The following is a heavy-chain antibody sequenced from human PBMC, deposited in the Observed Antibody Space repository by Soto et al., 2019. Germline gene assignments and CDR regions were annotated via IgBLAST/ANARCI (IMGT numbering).Heavy chain of an antibody. Sequence: SETLSLTCSVSGGSISSSSYNWDWIRQPPGKGLEWIGTIYYNGDTDYNPSLKSRATISVDASDYQFSLKLSSVTAADTSIYYCARFSGNAFDIWGHGTMVTVS. CDR3: ARFSGNAFDI. V-gene: IGHV4-39*01. J-gene: IGHJ3*02. CDR1: GGSISSSSYN. CDR2: IYYNGDT.